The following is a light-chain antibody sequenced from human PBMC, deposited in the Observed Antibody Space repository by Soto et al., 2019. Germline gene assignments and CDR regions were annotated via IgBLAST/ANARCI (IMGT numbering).Light chain of an antibody. J-gene: IGKJ1*01. V-gene: IGKV3-20*01. Sequence: EVVLTQSPGTLSVSPGERVTLSCRASQTVMSNYLAWYQQKPGQPPRLLIYGASRRATGIPDRFSGSGSGKDFTLTITRLGPEDFAVYYCQQYGTSPTWTFGQGTKVDIK. CDR2: GAS. CDR3: QQYGTSPTWT. CDR1: QTVMSNY.